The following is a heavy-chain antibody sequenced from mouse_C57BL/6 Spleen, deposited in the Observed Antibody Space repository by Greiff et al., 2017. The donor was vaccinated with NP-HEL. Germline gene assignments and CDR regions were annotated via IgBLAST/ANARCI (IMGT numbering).Heavy chain of an antibody. CDR1: GYTFTSYW. CDR3: ARKSGV. J-gene: IGHJ1*03. CDR2: IYPGSGST. Sequence: QVQLKQSGAELVKPGASVKMSCKASGYTFTSYWITWVKQRPGQGLEWIGDIYPGSGSTNYNEKFKSKATLTVDTSSSTAYMQLSSLTSEDAAVYYCARKSGVWGTGTTVTVSS. V-gene: IGHV1-55*01.